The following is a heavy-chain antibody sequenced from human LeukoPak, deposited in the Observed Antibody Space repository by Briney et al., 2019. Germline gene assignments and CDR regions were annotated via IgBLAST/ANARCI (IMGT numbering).Heavy chain of an antibody. CDR2: IYYSGST. CDR3: ARGRVGYCSGGSCYGSYSDY. CDR1: GGSISSYY. V-gene: IGHV4-59*12. J-gene: IGHJ4*02. Sequence: PSKTLSLTCTVSGGSISSYYWSWIRQPPGKGLEWIGYIYYSGSTNYNPSLKSRVTISVDTSKNQFSLKLSSVTAADTAVYYCARGRVGYCSGGSCYGSYSDYWGQGTLVTVSS. D-gene: IGHD2-15*01.